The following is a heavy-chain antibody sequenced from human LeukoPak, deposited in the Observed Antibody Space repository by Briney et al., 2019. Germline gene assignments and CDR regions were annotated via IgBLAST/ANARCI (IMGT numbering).Heavy chain of an antibody. CDR1: GYTFTSYD. Sequence: ASVTVSCKASGYTFTSYDINWVRQAPGQGLEWMGWMNPNSGNTNYAQKLQGRVTMTTDTSTSTAYMELRSLRSDDTAVYYCARDFTLTKRAFDYWGQGTLVTVSS. CDR3: ARDFTLTKRAFDY. V-gene: IGHV1-18*01. D-gene: IGHD2-8*01. J-gene: IGHJ4*02. CDR2: MNPNSGNT.